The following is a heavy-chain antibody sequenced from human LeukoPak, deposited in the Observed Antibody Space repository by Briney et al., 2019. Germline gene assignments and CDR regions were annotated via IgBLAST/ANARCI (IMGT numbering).Heavy chain of an antibody. V-gene: IGHV3-21*01. D-gene: IGHD3-10*01. J-gene: IGHJ5*01. CDR2: INPTSTSI. CDR3: VRLRRNSDRSYYYYYYDS. CDR1: GLTFSYYS. Sequence: PGGSLKLPCVASGLTFSYYSINWVRRAPGKGLEWVSSINPTSTSIYYADAVRGRFTISRDNAKSSLYLQMDSLRAEDTAVYYCVRLRRNSDRSYYYYYYDSWGQGILVTVSS.